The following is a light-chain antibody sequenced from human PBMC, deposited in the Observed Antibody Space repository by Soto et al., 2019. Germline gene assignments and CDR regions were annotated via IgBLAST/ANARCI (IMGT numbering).Light chain of an antibody. CDR2: DVS. CDR1: SSDVGGYNY. V-gene: IGLV2-14*01. J-gene: IGLJ2*01. CDR3: ISYTSSSTHV. Sequence: QSVLTQPASVSGSPGQSITISCTGTSSDVGGYNYVSWYQQHPGKAPKLMIYDVSNRPSGVSNRFSGSKSGNTASLTISGLQAEDEADYYCISYTSSSTHVFGGGTKLTVL.